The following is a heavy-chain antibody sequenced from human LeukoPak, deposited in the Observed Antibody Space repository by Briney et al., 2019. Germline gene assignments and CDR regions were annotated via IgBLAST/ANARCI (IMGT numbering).Heavy chain of an antibody. CDR2: IYSGGST. D-gene: IGHD6-19*01. CDR1: GFTVSSNY. CDR3: ARGRAAVAGYFDY. Sequence: GGCLRLSCAASGFTVSSNYMSWVRQAPGKGLEWVSVIYSGGSTYYADSVKGRFTISRDNSKNTLYLQMNSLRAEDTAVYYCARGRAAVAGYFDYWGQGTLVTVSS. J-gene: IGHJ4*02. V-gene: IGHV3-53*01.